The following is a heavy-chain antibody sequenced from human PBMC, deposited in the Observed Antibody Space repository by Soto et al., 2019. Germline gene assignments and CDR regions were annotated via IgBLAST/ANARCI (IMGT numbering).Heavy chain of an antibody. V-gene: IGHV1-3*01. Sequence: ASVKVSCKASGYTFTSYALHWVRQAPGQRLEWMGWINAGNGNTKYSQKFQGRVTITRDTSASTAYMELRSLRSEDTAVYYCAREWCSGASCYGDQLEYWGQGTLVTVSS. CDR1: GYTFTSYA. CDR2: INAGNGNT. CDR3: AREWCSGASCYGDQLEY. J-gene: IGHJ4*02. D-gene: IGHD2-15*01.